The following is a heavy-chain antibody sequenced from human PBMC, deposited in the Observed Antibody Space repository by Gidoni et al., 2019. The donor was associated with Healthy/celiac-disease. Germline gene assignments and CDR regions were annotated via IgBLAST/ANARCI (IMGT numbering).Heavy chain of an antibody. CDR1: GGSISSGSYY. D-gene: IGHD2-21*02. J-gene: IGHJ3*02. V-gene: IGHV4-61*02. CDR3: ARDSVVVTAIGYAFDI. CDR2: IYTSGST. Sequence: QVQLQESGPGLVKPSQTLSLTCTDSGGSISSGSYYWSWIRQPAGKGLEWIGRIYTSGSTNYNPSLKSRVTISVDTSKNQFSLKLSSVTAADTAVYYCARDSVVVTAIGYAFDIWGQGTMVTVSX.